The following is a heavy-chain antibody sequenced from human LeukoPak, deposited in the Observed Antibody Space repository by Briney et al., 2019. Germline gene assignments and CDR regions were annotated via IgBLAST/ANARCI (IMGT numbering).Heavy chain of an antibody. V-gene: IGHV3-53*01. Sequence: GGSLRLSCAASGFTVSSNYMSWVRQAPGKGLEWVSVIYSGGSTYYADSVRGRFTISRDNSKNTLYLQMNSLRGEDTAVYYCAAPSERKVEAAGRSDYWGQGTLVTVSS. CDR3: AAPSERKVEAAGRSDY. D-gene: IGHD6-13*01. CDR1: GFTVSSNY. J-gene: IGHJ4*02. CDR2: IYSGGST.